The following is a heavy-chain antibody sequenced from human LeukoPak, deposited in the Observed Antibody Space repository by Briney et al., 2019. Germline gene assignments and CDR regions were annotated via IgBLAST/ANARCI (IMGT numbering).Heavy chain of an antibody. CDR1: GFTFSSYA. Sequence: GGSLRLSCAASGFTFSSYAMSWVRQAPGEGLEWVSAISGGGGSTYYADSVKGRFTISRDNSKNTLYLQMNSLRAEDTAVYYCAKSRGGYYDSSGSPYWGQGTLVTVSS. CDR3: AKSRGGYYDSSGSPY. D-gene: IGHD3-22*01. CDR2: ISGGGGST. V-gene: IGHV3-23*01. J-gene: IGHJ4*02.